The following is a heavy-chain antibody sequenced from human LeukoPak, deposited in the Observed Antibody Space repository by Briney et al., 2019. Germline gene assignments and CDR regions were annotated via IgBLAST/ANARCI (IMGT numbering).Heavy chain of an antibody. CDR3: ARDHYDSRGYYSGYMDV. CDR1: GGSISSGGYF. D-gene: IGHD3-22*01. J-gene: IGHJ6*03. Sequence: SETLSLTCTVSGGSISSGGYFWSWIRQPAGKGPEWIGRINTSGSTNYNPFLRSRVTISVDTSKNQFSLKLSSVTAADTAVYYCARDHYDSRGYYSGYMDVWGKGTTVTISS. CDR2: INTSGST. V-gene: IGHV4-61*02.